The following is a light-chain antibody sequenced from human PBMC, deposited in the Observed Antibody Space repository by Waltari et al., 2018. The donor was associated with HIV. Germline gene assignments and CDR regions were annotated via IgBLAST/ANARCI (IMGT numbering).Light chain of an antibody. V-gene: IGKV1-9*01. Sequence: DIQLTQSPSSLSASVRDRVTIPCRASQHINNYLAWYQQKPGKAPKLLIYATSTWQSGVPSRFSGSGSGTEFSLTVSSLQPEDFATYYCQQLNNYPHTFGQGTKLEIK. CDR2: ATS. CDR3: QQLNNYPHT. CDR1: QHINNY. J-gene: IGKJ2*01.